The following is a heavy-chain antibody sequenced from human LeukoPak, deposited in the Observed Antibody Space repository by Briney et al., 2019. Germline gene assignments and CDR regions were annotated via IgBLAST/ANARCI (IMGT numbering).Heavy chain of an antibody. J-gene: IGHJ4*02. CDR2: INWNGGST. V-gene: IGHV3-20*04. CDR3: ARDYLTWRDGYNPFDY. D-gene: IGHD5-24*01. Sequence: GGSLRLSCAASGFTFDDYGMSWVRQAPGKGLEWVSGINWNGGSTGYADSVKGRFTISRDNAKNSLYLQMNSLRAEDTAVYYCARDYLTWRDGYNPFDYWGQGTLVTVSS. CDR1: GFTFDDYG.